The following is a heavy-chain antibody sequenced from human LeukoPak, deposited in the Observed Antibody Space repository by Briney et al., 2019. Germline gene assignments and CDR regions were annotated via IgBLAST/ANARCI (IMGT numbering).Heavy chain of an antibody. J-gene: IGHJ6*02. CDR2: MNPNSGNT. Sequence: VASVKVSCKASGYTFTSYDINWVRQATGQGLEWMGWMNPNSGNTGYAQKFQGRVTMTRNTSISTAYMELSSLRSEDTAVYYCAREYYDFWSGYYRRSYYYYHGMDVWGQGTTVTVSS. CDR3: AREYYDFWSGYYRRSYYYYHGMDV. D-gene: IGHD3-3*01. V-gene: IGHV1-8*01. CDR1: GYTFTSYD.